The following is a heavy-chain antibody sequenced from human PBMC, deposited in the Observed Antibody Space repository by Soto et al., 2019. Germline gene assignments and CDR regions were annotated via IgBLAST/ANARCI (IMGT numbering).Heavy chain of an antibody. Sequence: GASVKVSCKASGGTFSSYAISWVRQAPGQGLEWMGGITPIFGTANYAQKFQGRVTITADKSTSTAYMELSSLRSEDTAVYYCASHRGGFDYYYGMDVWGQGTTVTV. CDR3: ASHRGGFDYYYGMDV. J-gene: IGHJ6*02. V-gene: IGHV1-69*06. D-gene: IGHD3-16*01. CDR2: ITPIFGTA. CDR1: GGTFSSYA.